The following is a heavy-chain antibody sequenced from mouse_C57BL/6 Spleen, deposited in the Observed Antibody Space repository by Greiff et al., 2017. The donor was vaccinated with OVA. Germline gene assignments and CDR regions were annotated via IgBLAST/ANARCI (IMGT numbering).Heavy chain of an antibody. CDR3: AAAYDFDWYFDV. CDR1: GFTFSDYG. Sequence: EVQRVESGGGLVKPGGSLKLSCAASGFTFSDYGMHWVRQAPEKGLEWVAYISSGSSTIYYADTVKGRFTISRDNAKNTLFLQMTSLRSEDTAMYYCAAAYDFDWYFDVWGTGTTVTVSS. D-gene: IGHD2-4*01. J-gene: IGHJ1*03. V-gene: IGHV5-17*01. CDR2: ISSGSSTI.